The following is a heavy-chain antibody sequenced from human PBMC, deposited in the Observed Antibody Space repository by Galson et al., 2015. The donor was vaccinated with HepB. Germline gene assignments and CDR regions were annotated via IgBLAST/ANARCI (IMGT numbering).Heavy chain of an antibody. CDR3: VKEHYDFWSGYYTGRFVSYYYYGMDV. V-gene: IGHV3-64D*06. CDR1: GFTFSSYA. J-gene: IGHJ6*02. D-gene: IGHD3-3*01. CDR2: ISSNGGST. Sequence: SLRLSCAASGFTFSSYAMHWVRQAPGKGLEYVSAISSNGGSTYYADSVKGRFTISRDNSKNTLYLQMSSLRAEDTAVYYCVKEHYDFWSGYYTGRFVSYYYYGMDVWGQGTTVTVSS.